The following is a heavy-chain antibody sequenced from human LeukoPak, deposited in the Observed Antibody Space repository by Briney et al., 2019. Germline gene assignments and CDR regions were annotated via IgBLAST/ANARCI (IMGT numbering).Heavy chain of an antibody. J-gene: IGHJ4*02. Sequence: SETLSLTCTVSGGSISSSSYYWGWIHQPPGKGLEWIGSIYYSGSTYYNPSLKSRVTISVDTSKNQFSLKLSSVTAADTAVYYCARDRFGSFDYWGQGTLVTVSS. D-gene: IGHD1-26*01. V-gene: IGHV4-39*07. CDR3: ARDRFGSFDY. CDR2: IYYSGST. CDR1: GGSISSSSYY.